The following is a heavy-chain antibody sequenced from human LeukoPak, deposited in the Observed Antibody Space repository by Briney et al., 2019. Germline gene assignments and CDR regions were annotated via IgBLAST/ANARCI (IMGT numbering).Heavy chain of an antibody. J-gene: IGHJ4*02. V-gene: IGHV3-48*01. Sequence: PGGSLRLSCAASGFNFSIYSMTWVRQAPGKGLQWISYISSTGGTIYYADSVKGRFTISGDKAKNSLYLQMNSLRVEDTAVYYCARDRWFGESFPAQCDYWGQGSLVTVSS. CDR2: ISSTGGTI. D-gene: IGHD3-10*01. CDR1: GFNFSIYS. CDR3: ARDRWFGESFPAQCDY.